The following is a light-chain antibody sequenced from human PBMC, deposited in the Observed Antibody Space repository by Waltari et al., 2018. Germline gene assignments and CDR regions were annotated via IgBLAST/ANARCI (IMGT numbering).Light chain of an antibody. J-gene: IGLJ1*01. CDR1: SSAVGGYIY. V-gene: IGLV2-11*01. CDR3: CSYAGRYTFV. CDR2: YVD. Sequence: QSALTQPRSVSGSPGQSVTISCTGSSSAVGGYIYVSWYHHQPGRAPKVMLYYVDQRPSGVPVRFSGYQSGKTASLTISGPQAEDEGDYYCCSYAGRYTFVFGSGTKVTVL.